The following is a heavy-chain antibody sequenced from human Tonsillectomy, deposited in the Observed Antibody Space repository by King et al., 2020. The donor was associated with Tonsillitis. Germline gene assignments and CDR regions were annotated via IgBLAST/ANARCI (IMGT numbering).Heavy chain of an antibody. V-gene: IGHV6-1*01. D-gene: IGHD5-18*01. CDR3: ARGSGYSYGYSSHHFDY. CDR1: GDSVSSNSAA. CDR2: TYYRSRWYS. Sequence: VQLQQSGPGLVKPSQTLSLTCAISGDSVSSNSAAWNWIRQSPSRGLEWLGRTYYRSRWYSDYAVSVKSRITINPDTSKNQFSLQLNSVTPEDTAVYYCARGSGYSYGYSSHHFDYWGQGTLVTVSS. J-gene: IGHJ4*02.